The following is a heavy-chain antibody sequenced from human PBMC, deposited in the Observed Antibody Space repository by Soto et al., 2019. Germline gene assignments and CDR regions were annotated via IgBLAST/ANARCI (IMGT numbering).Heavy chain of an antibody. V-gene: IGHV3-21*06. Sequence: EVQLVESGGGLVKPGGSLRLSCAASGFTFSTYSMNWVRQAPGKGLEWVSFISSSSTYMYYADSVKGRFTISRDNAKNSLYLQMNSLRAEDTAVYYCARFGRLGATEVYWGQGTLVTVSS. CDR3: ARFGRLGATEVY. J-gene: IGHJ4*02. CDR2: ISSSSTYM. CDR1: GFTFSTYS. D-gene: IGHD2-15*01.